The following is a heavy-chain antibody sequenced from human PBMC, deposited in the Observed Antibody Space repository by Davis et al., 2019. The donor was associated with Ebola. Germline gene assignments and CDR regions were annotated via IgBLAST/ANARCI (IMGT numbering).Heavy chain of an antibody. V-gene: IGHV3-53*04. J-gene: IGHJ6*02. CDR2: SYSGGST. Sequence: ETLSLTCAVYGGSFSGYYWSWVRQAPGKGLEWVAVSYSGGSTYYVDSVKGRFTISRHNSKNTLYLQMNSLRVEDTAVYYCARGTLNWNDRDYFYYGMDVWGQGTTVTVSS. D-gene: IGHD1-1*01. CDR3: ARGTLNWNDRDYFYYGMDV. CDR1: GGSFSGYY.